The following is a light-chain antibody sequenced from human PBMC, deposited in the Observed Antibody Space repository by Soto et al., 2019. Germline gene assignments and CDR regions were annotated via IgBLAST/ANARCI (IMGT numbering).Light chain of an antibody. CDR2: GAS. Sequence: EIVLTQSPGTLSLSPGERATLSCRASQSVSDNYLAWYQHKPGQTPRLLIYGASNSATGIPDRFTGSGSGTDFTLTISRLDPEDFAVYYCQQYDTSPYAFGQGTKLEI. CDR3: QQYDTSPYA. J-gene: IGKJ2*01. V-gene: IGKV3-20*01. CDR1: QSVSDNY.